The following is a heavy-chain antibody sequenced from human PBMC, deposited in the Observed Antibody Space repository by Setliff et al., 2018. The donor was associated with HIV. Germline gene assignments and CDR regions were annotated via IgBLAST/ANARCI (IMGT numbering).Heavy chain of an antibody. CDR2: ITGSDGRT. CDR1: GFIFSRYA. D-gene: IGHD6-19*01. J-gene: IGHJ4*02. CDR3: TKAVQRWLVLDY. Sequence: PGGSLRLSCAASGFIFSRYAMSWVRQAHGKGLEWVSVITGSDGRTYYADSLKGRFTISRDNSKNKLYLQMNSLRPEDTAVYYCTKAVQRWLVLDYWGQGTLVTVSS. V-gene: IGHV3-23*01.